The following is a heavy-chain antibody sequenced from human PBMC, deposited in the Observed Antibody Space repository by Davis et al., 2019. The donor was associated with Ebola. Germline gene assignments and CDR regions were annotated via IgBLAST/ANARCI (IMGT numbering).Heavy chain of an antibody. CDR3: ARGVTVTTIIYYYYGMDV. D-gene: IGHD4-17*01. Sequence: MPSETLSLTCTVSGGSISSSSYYWGWIRQPPGKGLEWIGYIYYSGSTYYNPSPKTRVTISVDTSKNQFSLKLSSVTAADTAVYYCARGVTVTTIIYYYYGMDVWGQGTTVTVSS. CDR1: GGSISSSSYY. V-gene: IGHV4-31*03. J-gene: IGHJ6*02. CDR2: IYYSGST.